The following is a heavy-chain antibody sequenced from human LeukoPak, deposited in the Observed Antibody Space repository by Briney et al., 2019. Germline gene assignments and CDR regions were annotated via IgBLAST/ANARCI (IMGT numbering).Heavy chain of an antibody. CDR3: ARQHYYDSSGYDAFDI. V-gene: IGHV4-39*01. Sequence: WVRQAPGKGLEWIGSIYYSGSTYYNPSLKSRVTISVDTSKNQFSLKLSSVTAADTAVYYCARQHYYDSSGYDAFDIWAKGQWSPSLQ. D-gene: IGHD3-22*01. J-gene: IGHJ3*02. CDR2: IYYSGST.